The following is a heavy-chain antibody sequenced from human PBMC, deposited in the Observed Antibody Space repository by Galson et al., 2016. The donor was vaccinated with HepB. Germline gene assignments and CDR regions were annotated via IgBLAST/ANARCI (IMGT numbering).Heavy chain of an antibody. CDR3: AGADYGGCLAY. D-gene: IGHD4-23*01. CDR2: IYYSGST. V-gene: IGHV4-30-4*01. J-gene: IGHJ4*02. CDR1: GGSISSGDHY. Sequence: TLSLTCTVSGGSISSGDHYWSWVRQPPGKCLEWIGYIYYSGSTSYNPSLKSRLAISVDRSKNQFSLMLSSVTAADTAVYYCAGADYGGCLAYWGQGSLVTVSS.